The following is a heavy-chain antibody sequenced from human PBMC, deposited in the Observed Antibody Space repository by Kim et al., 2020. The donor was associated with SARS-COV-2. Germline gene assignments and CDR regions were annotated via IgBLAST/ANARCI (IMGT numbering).Heavy chain of an antibody. D-gene: IGHD6-13*01. V-gene: IGHV3-11*01. J-gene: IGHJ4*02. Sequence: VRGRFTISRDNAKSSLYLRMNSLRADDTAVYYCAREGSSWYISSHFDYWGQGTLVTVS. CDR3: AREGSSWYISSHFDY.